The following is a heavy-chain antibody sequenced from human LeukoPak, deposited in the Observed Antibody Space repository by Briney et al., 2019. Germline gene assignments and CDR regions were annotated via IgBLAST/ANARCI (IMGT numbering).Heavy chain of an antibody. V-gene: IGHV3-21*01. Sequence: KPGGSLRLSCAASGFTFSSYSMNWVRQAPGKGLEWVSSISSSSSYIYYADSVKGRFTISRDNAKNSLYLQMNSLRAEDTAVYYCAKSGTTTDGYTDRYYFDYWGQGTLVTVSS. CDR1: GFTFSSYS. CDR3: AKSGTTTDGYTDRYYFDY. D-gene: IGHD3-16*02. CDR2: ISSSSSYI. J-gene: IGHJ4*02.